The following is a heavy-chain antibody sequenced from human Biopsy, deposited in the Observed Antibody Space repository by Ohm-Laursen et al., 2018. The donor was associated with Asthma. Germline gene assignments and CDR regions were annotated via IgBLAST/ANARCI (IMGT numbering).Heavy chain of an antibody. CDR1: GFTFRSYA. V-gene: IGHV3-30-3*01. J-gene: IGHJ4*02. CDR2: GGSYYDGCLK. Sequence: SLRLSCAASGFTFRSYAMHWVRQAPGKGLEWVAVGGSYYDGCLKYYADSVKGRFTISRDNSKNTLHLQMNSLSPEDTAVYYCARDFSRAIMIGGGREHYFDFWGQGTLVTVSS. D-gene: IGHD3-16*01. CDR3: ARDFSRAIMIGGGREHYFDF.